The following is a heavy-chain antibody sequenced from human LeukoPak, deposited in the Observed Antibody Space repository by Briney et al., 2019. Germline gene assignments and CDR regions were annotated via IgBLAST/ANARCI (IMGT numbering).Heavy chain of an antibody. J-gene: IGHJ3*02. Sequence: SQTLSLTCTVSVGSISSGNYYYSWIRQSAGKGMEWIGNIYMSGSTRYNPSLMSRVAMSVDTSKNQFSLKLSSVTAADTAVYYCARAFVVVPAADIWGQGTMVTVSS. D-gene: IGHD2-2*01. CDR1: VGSISSGNYY. V-gene: IGHV4-61*09. CDR3: ARAFVVVPAADI. CDR2: IYMSGST.